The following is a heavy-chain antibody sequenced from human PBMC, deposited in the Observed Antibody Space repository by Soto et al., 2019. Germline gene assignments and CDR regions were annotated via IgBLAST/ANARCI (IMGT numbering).Heavy chain of an antibody. CDR1: GYTFTSYG. V-gene: IGHV1-18*01. CDR2: ISAYNGNT. CDR3: ARDTAHTYYDFWSGYQGSYGMDV. D-gene: IGHD3-3*01. Sequence: ASVKFSCKASGYTFTSYGISWVRQAPGQGLEWMGWISAYNGNTNYAQKLQGRVTMTTDTSTSTAYMELRSLRSDDTAVYYCARDTAHTYYDFWSGYQGSYGMDVWGQGTTVTVSS. J-gene: IGHJ6*02.